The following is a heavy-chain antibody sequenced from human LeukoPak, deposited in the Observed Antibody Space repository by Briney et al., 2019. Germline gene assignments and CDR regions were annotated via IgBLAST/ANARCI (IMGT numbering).Heavy chain of an antibody. Sequence: SETLSLTCAVYGGSFSGYYWSWIRQPPGKGLEWIGYIYYSGSTNYNPSLKSRVTISVDTSKNQFSLKLSSVTAADTAVYYCARGDAWNYRGLYYYYMDVWGKGTTVTVSS. CDR1: GGSFSGYY. CDR2: IYYSGST. J-gene: IGHJ6*03. D-gene: IGHD1-7*01. CDR3: ARGDAWNYRGLYYYYMDV. V-gene: IGHV4-59*01.